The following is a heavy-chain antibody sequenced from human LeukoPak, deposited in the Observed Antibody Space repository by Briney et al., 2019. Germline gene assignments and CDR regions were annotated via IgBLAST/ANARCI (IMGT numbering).Heavy chain of an antibody. CDR2: IYTSGST. CDR3: AREAGGPSSGSRVFDY. J-gene: IGHJ4*02. D-gene: IGHD3-10*01. Sequence: SETLSLTCAVYGGSFSGYYWSWIRQPPGKGLEWIGRIYTSGSTNYNPSLKSRVTMSVDTSKNQFSLKLSSVTAADTAVYYCAREAGGPSSGSRVFDYWGQGTLVTVSS. CDR1: GGSFSGYY. V-gene: IGHV4-4*07.